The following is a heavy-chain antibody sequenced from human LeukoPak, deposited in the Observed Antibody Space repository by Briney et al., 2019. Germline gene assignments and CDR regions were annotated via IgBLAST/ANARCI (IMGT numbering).Heavy chain of an antibody. CDR3: ATSESIQQVFDY. Sequence: GASLQISSQASGYGFTSYWIGWVRPMPGKGLEWMGIIYPGDSDTRYSPSFQGRVTISADKSISTAYLQWSSLKASDTAMYYCATSESIQQVFDYWGQGTLVTVSS. J-gene: IGHJ4*02. CDR2: IYPGDSDT. D-gene: IGHD5-18*01. CDR1: GYGFTSYW. V-gene: IGHV5-51*01.